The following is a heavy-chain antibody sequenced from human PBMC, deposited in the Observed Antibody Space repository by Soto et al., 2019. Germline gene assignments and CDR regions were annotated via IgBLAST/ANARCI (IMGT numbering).Heavy chain of an antibody. Sequence: SVKVSCKASGGTFSSYAISWVRQAPGQGLEWMGGIIPIFGTANYAQKFQGRVTITADESTSTAYMELSSLRSEDTAVYYCASMGLLGPIRPYDYWGQGTLVTVSS. J-gene: IGHJ4*02. CDR1: GGTFSSYA. CDR2: IIPIFGTA. V-gene: IGHV1-69*13. CDR3: ASMGLLGPIRPYDY. D-gene: IGHD3-22*01.